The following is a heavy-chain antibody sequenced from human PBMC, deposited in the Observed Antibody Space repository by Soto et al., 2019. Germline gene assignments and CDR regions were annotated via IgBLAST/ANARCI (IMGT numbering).Heavy chain of an antibody. V-gene: IGHV1-18*01. Sequence: ASVKVSCKASGYTFTSYGISWVRQAPGQGLEWMGWISAYNGNTNYAQKLQGRVTMTTDTSTSTAYMELRSLRSDDTAVYYCARDLGIVGTTPPTVNDYWGQGTLVTVSS. D-gene: IGHD1-26*01. CDR1: GYTFTSYG. CDR2: ISAYNGNT. CDR3: ARDLGIVGTTPPTVNDY. J-gene: IGHJ4*02.